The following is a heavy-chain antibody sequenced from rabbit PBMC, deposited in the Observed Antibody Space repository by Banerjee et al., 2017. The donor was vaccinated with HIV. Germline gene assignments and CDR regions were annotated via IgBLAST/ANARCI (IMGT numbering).Heavy chain of an antibody. Sequence: QEQLEESGGDLVKPEGSLTLTCTASGFSFSSSYWICWVRQAPGKGLEWIACIYAGSSGSTFYASWAKGRFTISKTSSTTATLQMTSLTAADTATYFCARDLAGAIGWNFYLWGQGTLVTVS. CDR3: ARDLAGAIGWNFYL. CDR2: IYAGSSGST. CDR1: GFSFSSSYW. J-gene: IGHJ6*01. V-gene: IGHV1S45*01. D-gene: IGHD4-1*01.